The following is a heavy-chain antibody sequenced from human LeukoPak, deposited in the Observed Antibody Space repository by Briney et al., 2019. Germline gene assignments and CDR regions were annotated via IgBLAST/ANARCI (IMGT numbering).Heavy chain of an antibody. CDR3: ARASHTDYYYYYYMDV. CDR1: GGSISSYY. V-gene: IGHV4-59*01. J-gene: IGHJ6*03. D-gene: IGHD2-8*02. Sequence: SETLSLTCTVSGGSISSYYWSWIRQPPGKGLEWIGYIYYSGSTNYNPSLKSRVTISVDTSKNQFSLKLSSVTAADTAVYYCARASHTDYYYYYYMDVWGKGTTVNISS. CDR2: IYYSGST.